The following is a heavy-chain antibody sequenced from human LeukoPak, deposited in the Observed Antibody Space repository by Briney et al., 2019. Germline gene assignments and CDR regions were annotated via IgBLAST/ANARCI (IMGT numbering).Heavy chain of an antibody. CDR2: INHSGST. J-gene: IGHJ4*02. D-gene: IGHD3-9*01. CDR1: GGSFSGYY. Sequence: PSETLSLTCAVYGGSFSGYYWSWIRQPPGKGLEWIGEINHSGSTNYNPSLKSRVTISVDTSKNQFSLKVSSLTAADTAVYYCATSLYDILTGSDYWGQGTLVTVSS. CDR3: ATSLYDILTGSDY. V-gene: IGHV4-34*01.